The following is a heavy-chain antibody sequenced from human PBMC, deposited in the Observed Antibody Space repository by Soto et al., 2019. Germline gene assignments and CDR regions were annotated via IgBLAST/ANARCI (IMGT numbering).Heavy chain of an antibody. V-gene: IGHV1-2*04. D-gene: IGHD6-13*01. CDR1: GYTFTGYY. Sequence: QVQLVQSGAEVKKPGASVKVFCKASGYTFTGYYMHWVRQAPGQGLEWMGWINPNSGGTNYAQKFQGWVTMTRDTSISTAYMELSRLRSDDTAVYYCARVGTYSSSWYWFDPWGQGTLVTVSS. J-gene: IGHJ5*02. CDR2: INPNSGGT. CDR3: ARVGTYSSSWYWFDP.